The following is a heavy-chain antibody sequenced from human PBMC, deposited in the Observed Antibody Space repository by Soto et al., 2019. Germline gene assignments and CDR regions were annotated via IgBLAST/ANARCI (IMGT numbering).Heavy chain of an antibody. CDR1: GCTFNNFA. J-gene: IGHJ6*02. D-gene: IGHD3-16*01. CDR3: ARGGARGSGMMDLGLDV. CDR2: VSFDGGIR. V-gene: IGHV3-30-3*01. Sequence: QVLLAESGGGTVQPGRSLRVSCTGSGCTFNNFALHWVRQPPGKGLEWVAGVSFDGGIRLYEESVRGRLSISRDNSKNTVFLQMDSLTFEDTGVYYCARGGARGSGMMDLGLDVWGQGTTVTVS.